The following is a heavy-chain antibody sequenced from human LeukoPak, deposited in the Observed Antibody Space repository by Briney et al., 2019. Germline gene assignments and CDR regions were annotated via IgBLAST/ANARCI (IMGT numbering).Heavy chain of an antibody. D-gene: IGHD3/OR15-3a*01. CDR3: ARMGVDLRNYYMDV. CDR2: IKENESKE. J-gene: IGHJ6*03. CDR1: GFTFRIYW. V-gene: IGHV3-7*01. Sequence: GGSLRLSCAASGFTFRIYWMSWVRQAPGKGPEWVATIKENESKEYYVDSVKGRFTISRDNAKNSLYLQMNSLGGEDTAVYYCARMGVDLRNYYMDVWGKGTTVIVSS.